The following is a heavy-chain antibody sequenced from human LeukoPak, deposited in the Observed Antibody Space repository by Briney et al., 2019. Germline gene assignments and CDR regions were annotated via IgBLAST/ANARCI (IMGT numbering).Heavy chain of an antibody. Sequence: KPSETLSLTCAVYGGSFSGYYWSWIRQPPGKGLEWIGEINHSGSTNYNPSLKSRVTISVDTSKNQFSLKLSSVTAADTAVYYCARGPHIVVVPAARRVGMDIWGQGTTVTVSS. D-gene: IGHD2-2*01. CDR2: INHSGST. CDR3: ARGPHIVVVPAARRVGMDI. V-gene: IGHV4-34*01. CDR1: GGSFSGYY. J-gene: IGHJ6*02.